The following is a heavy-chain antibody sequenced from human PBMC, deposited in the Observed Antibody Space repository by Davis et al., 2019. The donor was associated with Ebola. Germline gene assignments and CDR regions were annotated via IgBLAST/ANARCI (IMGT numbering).Heavy chain of an antibody. D-gene: IGHD3-22*01. J-gene: IGHJ3*01. CDR3: TRDNLYYYDTSGYHDVFDV. Sequence: GESLKISCAASGFTFDDYGMTWVRQAPGKGLEWVSGINWNGGSTGYADSVKGRYTISRDNTKNSLYLQMNNLRAEDTAVYYCTRDNLYYYDTSGYHDVFDVWGQGTMVTVSS. V-gene: IGHV3-20*04. CDR1: GFTFDDYG. CDR2: INWNGGST.